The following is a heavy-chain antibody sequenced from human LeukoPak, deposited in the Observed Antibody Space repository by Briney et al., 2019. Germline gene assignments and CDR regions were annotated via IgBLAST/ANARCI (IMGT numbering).Heavy chain of an antibody. CDR3: AKGTRGSWSEGFDY. CDR2: IWYDGTNK. D-gene: IGHD1-1*01. CDR1: GFILNNYG. J-gene: IGHJ4*01. V-gene: IGHV3-33*06. Sequence: PGGSLRLSCEASGFILNNYGMHWVRQAPGKGLEWVAGIWYDGTNKYYADSVKGRFTISRANSNNTLYLQMSNLRVEDTAVYCCAKGTRGSWSEGFDYWGHGTLVTVSS.